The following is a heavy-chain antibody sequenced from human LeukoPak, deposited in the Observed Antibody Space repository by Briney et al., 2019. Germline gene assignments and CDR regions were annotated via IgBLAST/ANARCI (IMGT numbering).Heavy chain of an antibody. CDR2: ISGSGGST. CDR3: ARDTETKVGTITGYYYYYMDV. V-gene: IGHV3-23*01. Sequence: GGSLRLSCAASGFIFSSYGMSWVRQAPGKGLEWVSAISGSGGSTYYADSVKGRFTISRDNSKNTLYLQMNSLRADDTAVYYCARDTETKVGTITGYYYYYMDVWGKGTTVIISS. CDR1: GFIFSSYG. D-gene: IGHD1-26*01. J-gene: IGHJ6*03.